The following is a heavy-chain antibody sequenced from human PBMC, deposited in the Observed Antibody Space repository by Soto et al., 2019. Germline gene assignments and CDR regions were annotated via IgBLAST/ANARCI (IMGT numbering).Heavy chain of an antibody. CDR3: ARSRQGLFDP. D-gene: IGHD1-1*01. V-gene: IGHV4-34*01. CDR2: INHSGST. CDR1: GGSFSGYY. J-gene: IGHJ5*02. Sequence: PSETLSLTCAVYGGSFSGYYWSWIRQPPGKGLEWIGEINHSGSTNYNPSLKSRVTISVDTSKNQFSLKLSSVTAADTAVYYCARSRQGLFDPWGQGTLVTVSS.